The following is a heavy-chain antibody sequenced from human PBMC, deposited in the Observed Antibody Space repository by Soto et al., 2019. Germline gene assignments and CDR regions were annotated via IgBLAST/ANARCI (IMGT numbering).Heavy chain of an antibody. Sequence: ASVKVSCKVSGYTLTELSMHWVRQAPGKGVEWMGGFDPEDGETIYAQKFQGRVTMTEDTSTDTAYMELSSLTSEDTAVYYCARRKERSGPNYFDYWGQGTLVTVSS. CDR3: ARRKERSGPNYFDY. V-gene: IGHV1-24*01. J-gene: IGHJ4*02. CDR1: GYTLTELS. CDR2: FDPEDGET. D-gene: IGHD6-25*01.